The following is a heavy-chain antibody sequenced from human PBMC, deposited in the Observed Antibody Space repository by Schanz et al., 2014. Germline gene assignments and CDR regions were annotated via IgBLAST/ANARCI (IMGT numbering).Heavy chain of an antibody. V-gene: IGHV3-15*01. CDR2: IKSKVDGGTT. D-gene: IGHD2-21*02. CDR3: STDLTAGGYDAIGL. Sequence: EVHLVESGGGLVQPGGSLRLSCLASEFTFSTTWMNWVRQAPGKGLEWVGRIKSKVDGGTTDNAAPVQGRFTISRDDSRDTLHLQMNSLKTEDTAVYYCSTDLTAGGYDAIGLWGQGTVVTVSS. CDR1: EFTFSTTW. J-gene: IGHJ3*01.